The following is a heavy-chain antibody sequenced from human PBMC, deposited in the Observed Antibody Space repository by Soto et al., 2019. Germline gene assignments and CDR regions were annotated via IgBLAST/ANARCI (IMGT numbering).Heavy chain of an antibody. J-gene: IGHJ4*02. CDR3: ARSLGYSSSWAPLSFDY. CDR2: IYYSGST. V-gene: IGHV4-31*03. CDR1: GGSISSGGYY. Sequence: SETLSLTCTVSGGSISSGGYYWSWIRQHPGEGLEWIGYIYYSGSTYYNPSLKSRVTISVDTSKNQFSLKLSSVTAADTAVYYCARSLGYSSSWAPLSFDYWGQGTLVTVSS. D-gene: IGHD6-13*01.